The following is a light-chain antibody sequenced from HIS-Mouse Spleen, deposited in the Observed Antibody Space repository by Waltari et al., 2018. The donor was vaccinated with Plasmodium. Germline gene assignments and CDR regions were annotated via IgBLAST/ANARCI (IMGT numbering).Light chain of an antibody. CDR3: QQYNNWSFT. CDR1: QSVSSN. CDR2: GAS. V-gene: IGKV3-15*01. Sequence: EIVMTKSPATLSASPGERATVSCRASQSVSSNLAWYQQKPGQAPRLLIYGASTRATGIPARFSGSGSGTEFTLTISSLQSEDFAVYYCQQYNNWSFTFGPGTKVDIK. J-gene: IGKJ3*01.